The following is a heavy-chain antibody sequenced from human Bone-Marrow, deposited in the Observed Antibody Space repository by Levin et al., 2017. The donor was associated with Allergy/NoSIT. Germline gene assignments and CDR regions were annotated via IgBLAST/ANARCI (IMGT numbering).Heavy chain of an antibody. J-gene: IGHJ5*02. Sequence: GSLRLSCTVSGGSISSSSYYWGWIRQPPGKGLEWIGSIYYSGSTYYNPSLKSRVTISVDTSKNQFSLKLSSVTAADTAVYYCARDSSSTEAWFDPWGQGTLVTVSS. D-gene: IGHD6-6*01. CDR1: GGSISSSSYY. V-gene: IGHV4-39*07. CDR2: IYYSGST. CDR3: ARDSSSTEAWFDP.